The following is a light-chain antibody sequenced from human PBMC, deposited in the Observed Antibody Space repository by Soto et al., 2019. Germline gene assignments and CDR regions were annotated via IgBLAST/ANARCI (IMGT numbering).Light chain of an antibody. CDR2: DAS. CDR3: QQRRGT. Sequence: FVLPQSPSTLSLSPGERATLSCRASQSVSSYLAWYQQKPGQAPRLLIYDASNRATGIPARFSGSGSGTDFTLTISSLEPEDFAVYYCQQRRGTFGQGTKVDI. CDR1: QSVSSY. V-gene: IGKV3-11*01. J-gene: IGKJ1*01.